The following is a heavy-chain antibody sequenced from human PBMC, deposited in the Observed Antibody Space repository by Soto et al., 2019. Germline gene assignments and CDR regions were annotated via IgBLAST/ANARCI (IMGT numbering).Heavy chain of an antibody. J-gene: IGHJ6*04. CDR1: GYTFTSYD. CDR3: ARQRIFRVVTYGRGV. D-gene: IGHD3-3*01. CDR2: MNPNSGNT. V-gene: IGHV1-8*01. Sequence: ASVKVSCKASGYTFTSYDINWVRQATGQGLEWMGWMNPNSGNTGYAQKFQGRVTMTRNTSISTAYMELSSLRSEDTAVYYCARQRIFRVVTYGRGVWGKGTTVTVGS.